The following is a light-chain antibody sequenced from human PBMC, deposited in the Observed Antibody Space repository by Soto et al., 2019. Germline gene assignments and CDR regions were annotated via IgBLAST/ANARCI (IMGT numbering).Light chain of an antibody. CDR1: SSDVGNYEL. CDR3: CSFAGGSTYVV. J-gene: IGLJ2*01. Sequence: QSVLTQPAPVSGSPGQSITISCIGTSSDVGNYELVSWYQQLPGKAPKLIIYEVTKRPSGVPNRFSGSKSGNTASLTISGLLAEDEADYHCCSFAGGSTYVVFGGGTKLTVL. CDR2: EVT. V-gene: IGLV2-23*02.